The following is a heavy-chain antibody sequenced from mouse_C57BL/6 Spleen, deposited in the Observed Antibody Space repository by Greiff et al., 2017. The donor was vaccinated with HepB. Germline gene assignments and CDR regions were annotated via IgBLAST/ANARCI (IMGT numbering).Heavy chain of an antibody. CDR2: IDPETGGT. CDR1: GYTFTDYE. Sequence: QVQLKESGAELVRPGASVTLSCKASGYTFTDYEMHWVKQTPVHGLEWIGAIDPETGGTAYNQKFKGKAILTADKSSSTAYMELRSLTSEDSAVYYCTRKGTVVAFDYWGQGTTLTVSS. D-gene: IGHD1-1*01. V-gene: IGHV1-15*01. J-gene: IGHJ2*01. CDR3: TRKGTVVAFDY.